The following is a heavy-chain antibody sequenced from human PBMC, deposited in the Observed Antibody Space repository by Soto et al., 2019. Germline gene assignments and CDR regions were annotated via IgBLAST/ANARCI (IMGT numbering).Heavy chain of an antibody. D-gene: IGHD6-19*01. CDR1: GYTFTGYY. Sequence: ASVKVSCKASGYTFTGYYMNWVRQAPGQGLEWMGWINAYNGNTNYAQKLQGRVTMTTDTSTSTAYMELRSLRSDDTAVYYCASDTNDGSGWYDVIWGQGTMVTVSS. CDR3: ASDTNDGSGWYDVI. V-gene: IGHV1-18*04. CDR2: INAYNGNT. J-gene: IGHJ3*02.